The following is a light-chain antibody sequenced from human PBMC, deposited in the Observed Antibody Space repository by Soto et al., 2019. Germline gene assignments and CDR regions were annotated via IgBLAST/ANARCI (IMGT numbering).Light chain of an antibody. CDR2: GAS. J-gene: IGKJ4*01. V-gene: IGKV3-20*01. Sequence: EIVLTQSPGTLSLSPGERATLSCRASQSVTSSYLAWYQQKPGQAPRLLIYGASSRATGIPDRFSGSGSGTDYTLTISRRQFTDFAVPYYQLYGSSPLTFGGGTNVEIK. CDR1: QSVTSSY. CDR3: QLYGSSPLT.